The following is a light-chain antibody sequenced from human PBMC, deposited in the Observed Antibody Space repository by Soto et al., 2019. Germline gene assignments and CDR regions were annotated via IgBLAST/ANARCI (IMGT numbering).Light chain of an antibody. V-gene: IGLV2-23*02. CDR1: SSDVGSYNL. CDR2: EVR. J-gene: IGLJ1*01. Sequence: QSVLTQPASVSGSPGQSITISCTGTSSDVGSYNLVSWYQQHPGKAPKLMIYEVRKRPSGVSNRFSGSKSGNTASLTISGLQAEDEADYYCCSYAGSSTPLYVFGTGTKVTVL. CDR3: CSYAGSSTPLYV.